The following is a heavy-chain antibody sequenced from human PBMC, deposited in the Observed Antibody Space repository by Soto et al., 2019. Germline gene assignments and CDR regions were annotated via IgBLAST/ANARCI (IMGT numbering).Heavy chain of an antibody. Sequence: GGSXRLSCSSSVFTFQNYCSLLVRRLPGKGLEWVSGITSDGGRTGYADSVQGRFTISRDNAKNSLYLQMDSLTTEDTAFYYCVNDRGYSLGVITEWGQGTLVKVYS. V-gene: IGHV3-9*01. J-gene: IGHJ4*02. CDR1: VFTFQNYC. CDR2: ITSDGGRT. CDR3: VNDRGYSLGVITE. D-gene: IGHD3-10*01.